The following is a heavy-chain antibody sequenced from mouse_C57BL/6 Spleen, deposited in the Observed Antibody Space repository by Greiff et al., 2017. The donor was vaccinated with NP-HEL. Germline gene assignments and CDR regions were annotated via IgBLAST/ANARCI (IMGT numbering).Heavy chain of an antibody. D-gene: IGHD3-2*02. CDR1: GFTFTDYY. CDR2: IRNKANGYTT. V-gene: IGHV7-3*01. CDR3: ARGDSSGYSAMDY. Sequence: EVKLVESGGGLVQPGGSLSLSCAASGFTFTDYYMSWVRQPPGKALEWLGFIRNKANGYTTEYSASVKGRFTISRDNSQSILYLQMNALRAEDSATYYCARGDSSGYSAMDYWGQGTSVTVSS. J-gene: IGHJ4*01.